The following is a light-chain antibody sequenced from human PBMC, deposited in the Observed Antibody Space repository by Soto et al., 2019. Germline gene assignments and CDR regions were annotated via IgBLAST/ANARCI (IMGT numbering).Light chain of an antibody. CDR1: QSVENY. J-gene: IGKJ4*01. CDR2: DTS. CDR3: HQRYIWPPHT. Sequence: EIVLTQSPATLSLSPGERATLSCRASQSVENYLAWFQQKRGQAPRLLIYDTSNRAAGIPDRFSGSGSGTDFTLTISGQEPEDFAVYYCHQRYIWPPHTCGGGTKVEIK. V-gene: IGKV3-11*01.